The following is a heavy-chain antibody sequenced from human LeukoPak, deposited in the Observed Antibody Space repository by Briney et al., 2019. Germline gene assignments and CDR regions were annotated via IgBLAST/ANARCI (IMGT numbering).Heavy chain of an antibody. Sequence: SVKVSCKASGGTFSNHVMTWVRQAPGQGLEWMGGIISAFGPANYAQKFQGRVTITADESINTAYMELSSLRSEDTAVYYCARGVVPAAITSWFDPWGQGTLVTVSS. V-gene: IGHV1-69*13. CDR1: GGTFSNHV. D-gene: IGHD2-2*01. CDR2: IISAFGPA. CDR3: ARGVVPAAITSWFDP. J-gene: IGHJ5*02.